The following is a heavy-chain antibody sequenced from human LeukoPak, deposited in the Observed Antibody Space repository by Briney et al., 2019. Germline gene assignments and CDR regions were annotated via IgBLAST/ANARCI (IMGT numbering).Heavy chain of an antibody. D-gene: IGHD4-17*01. CDR2: IYYTGST. CDR1: GGSITGYY. V-gene: IGHV4-59*08. CDR3: ASLSTVTQGYFDS. Sequence: SETLSLTCTVSGGSITGYYWSWIRQPPGKGLEWSGQIYYTGSTNYNPSLKSRVTISVDTSKNQFSLRLSSVTATDTAVYYCASLSTVTQGYFDSWGQGTLVTVSS. J-gene: IGHJ4*02.